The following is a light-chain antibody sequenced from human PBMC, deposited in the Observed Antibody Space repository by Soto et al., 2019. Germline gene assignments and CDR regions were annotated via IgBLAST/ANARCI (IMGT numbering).Light chain of an antibody. CDR1: SGHSSYA. Sequence: QLVLTQSPSASASLGASVKLTCTLSSGHSSYAIAWHQQQPETGPRYLMKLDSDGSHTKGDAIPDRFSGSSSGAERYLTISSLQSEDEAYYYCQTWGTGIHVVFGGGTKLTVL. CDR2: LDSDGSH. CDR3: QTWGTGIHVV. V-gene: IGLV4-69*01. J-gene: IGLJ2*01.